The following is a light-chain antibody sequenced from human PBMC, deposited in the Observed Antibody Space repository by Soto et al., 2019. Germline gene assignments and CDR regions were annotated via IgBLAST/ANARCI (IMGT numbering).Light chain of an antibody. Sequence: EIVMTQSPATLSVSPGERATLSCRASQTISSNLAWYQQKPGQPPRLLIHRASSRAAGVPARFSGSGSGTELAFTITSLQSEAFAVYYCQQYHNWPPQYTFGQGTQLQIK. J-gene: IGKJ2*01. CDR1: QTISSN. CDR3: QQYHNWPPQYT. CDR2: RAS. V-gene: IGKV3-15*01.